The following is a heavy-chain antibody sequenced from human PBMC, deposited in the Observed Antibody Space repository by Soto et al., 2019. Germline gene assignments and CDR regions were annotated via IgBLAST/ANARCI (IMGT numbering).Heavy chain of an antibody. CDR3: ARDSIVGATIDAFDI. CDR2: IYHSGST. J-gene: IGHJ3*02. D-gene: IGHD1-26*01. V-gene: IGHV4-30-2*01. Sequence: SETLSLTCAVSGGYISSGGYSWSWMRQPPGKGLEWIGYIYHSGSTYYNPSLKSRVTISVDRSKNQFSLKLSSVTAADTAVYYCARDSIVGATIDAFDIWGPGTMVT. CDR1: GGYISSGGYS.